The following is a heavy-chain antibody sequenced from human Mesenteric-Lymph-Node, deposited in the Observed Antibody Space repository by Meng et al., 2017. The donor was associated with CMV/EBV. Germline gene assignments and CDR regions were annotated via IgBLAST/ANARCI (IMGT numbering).Heavy chain of an antibody. CDR2: ISSSSSYI. V-gene: IGHV3-21*01. J-gene: IGHJ3*02. Sequence: GESLKISCAASGFTFSSYWMSWVRQAPGKGLEWVSSISSSSSYIYYADSVKGRFTISRDNAKNSLYLQMNSLRAEDTAVYYCARETPADSSGWYTPCFDIWGQGTMVTVSS. CDR3: ARETPADSSGWYTPCFDI. D-gene: IGHD6-19*01. CDR1: GFTFSSYW.